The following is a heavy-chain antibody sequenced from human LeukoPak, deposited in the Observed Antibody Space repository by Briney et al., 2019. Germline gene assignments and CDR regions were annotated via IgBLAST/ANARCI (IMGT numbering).Heavy chain of an antibody. CDR2: ISAGNGXT. Sequence: ASVKVSCKASGYTFTSYAIHWVRQAPGQRLEWMGWISAGNGXTKYXQXFQGXXTFISNTSATTAFMELSSLRSEGAAVYYCARDSGSGNNDYWGQGTLVTVSS. CDR3: ARDSGSGNNDY. CDR1: GYTFTSYA. V-gene: IGHV1-3*01. D-gene: IGHD1-26*01. J-gene: IGHJ4*02.